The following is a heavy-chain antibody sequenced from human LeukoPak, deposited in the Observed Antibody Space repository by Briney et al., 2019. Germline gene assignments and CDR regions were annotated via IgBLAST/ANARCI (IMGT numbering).Heavy chain of an antibody. CDR1: GFTLSSYG. CDR3: ARDDGTTEPLGGAFDI. CDR2: ISRGSSYI. J-gene: IGHJ3*02. D-gene: IGHD1-1*01. Sequence: PGGSLRLSCAASGFTLSSYGMSWVRQAPGKGLEWVSSISRGSSYIYYADSVKGRFTISRDNTKNSLYLQMNSLRAEDTAVYYCARDDGTTEPLGGAFDIWGQGTMVTVSS. V-gene: IGHV3-21*01.